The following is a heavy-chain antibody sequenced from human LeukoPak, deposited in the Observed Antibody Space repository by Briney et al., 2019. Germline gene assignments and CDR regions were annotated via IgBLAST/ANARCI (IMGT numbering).Heavy chain of an antibody. CDR2: ISSSGSTI. CDR1: GFTFSSYE. D-gene: IGHD1-26*01. J-gene: IGHJ4*02. CDR3: ARGDSGSYYLDY. V-gene: IGHV3-48*03. Sequence: GGSLRLSCAASGFTFSSYEMNWVRQAPGKGLEWVSYISSSGSTIYYADSVKGRFTISRDNAKNSLYLQMNSLRAEDTAVYYCARGDSGSYYLDYWGQETLLTVSS.